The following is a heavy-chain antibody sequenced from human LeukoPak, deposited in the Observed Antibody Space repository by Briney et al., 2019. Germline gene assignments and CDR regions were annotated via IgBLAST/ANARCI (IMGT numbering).Heavy chain of an antibody. J-gene: IGHJ4*02. CDR2: ISRSSNYI. CDR3: AKDLHY. Sequence: PGGSLRLSCSASGFTFTTYDMTWVRQAPGEGLEWVSTISRSSNYIYYADSVKGRFTISRDNAKNSLYLQMNSLRAEDTAVYYCAKDLHYWGQGTLVTVSS. V-gene: IGHV3-21*01. CDR1: GFTFTTYD.